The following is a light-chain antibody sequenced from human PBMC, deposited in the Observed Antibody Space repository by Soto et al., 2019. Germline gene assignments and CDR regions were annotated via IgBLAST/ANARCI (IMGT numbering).Light chain of an antibody. CDR2: AAS. V-gene: IGKV1-39*01. CDR1: QSISSY. CDR3: QQSYSIPWT. Sequence: DIQMTQSPSSLSASVGDRVTITCRASQSISSYLNWYQQKPGKAPKALIYAASTLQSGVPSRFSGSGSGRDFTLTINWLQPEDFATYYFQQSYSIPWTFGQGTWVDI. J-gene: IGKJ1*01.